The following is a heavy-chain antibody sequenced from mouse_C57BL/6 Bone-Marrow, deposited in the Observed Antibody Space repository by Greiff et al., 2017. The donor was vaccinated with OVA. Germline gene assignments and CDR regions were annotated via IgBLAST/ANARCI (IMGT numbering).Heavy chain of an antibody. CDR3: ARRAAQAIPFAY. CDR2: INPNNGGT. J-gene: IGHJ3*01. V-gene: IGHV1-18*01. Sequence: VQLQQSGPELVKPGASVKIPCKASGYTFTDYNMDWVKQSHGKSLEWIGDINPNNGGTIYNQKFKGKATLTVDKSSSTAYMELRSLTSEDTAVDYCARRAAQAIPFAYWGQGTLVTVSA. CDR1: GYTFTDYN. D-gene: IGHD3-2*02.